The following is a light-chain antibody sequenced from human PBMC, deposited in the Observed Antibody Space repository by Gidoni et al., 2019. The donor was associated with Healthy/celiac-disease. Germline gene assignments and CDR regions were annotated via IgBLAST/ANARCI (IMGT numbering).Light chain of an antibody. CDR3: RQHSNWPPYT. V-gene: IGKV3-11*02. CDR1: QSVSSY. J-gene: IGKJ2*01. CDR2: DAS. Sequence: EIVLTQSPATLSLSPGERATLSCRASQSVSSYLAWYQQKPGQAPRRLIYDASNRATGIPAGFSGSGSAGDFTLTISSLEPEDFAVYYCRQHSNWPPYTFGQGTKLEIK.